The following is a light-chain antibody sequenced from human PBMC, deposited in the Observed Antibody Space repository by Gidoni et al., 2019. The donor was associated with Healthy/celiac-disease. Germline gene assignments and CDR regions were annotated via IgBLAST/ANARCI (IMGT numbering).Light chain of an antibody. V-gene: IGKV4-1*01. CDR1: QSVLYSSNNKNY. J-gene: IGKJ1*01. CDR2: WES. CDR3: QQYYSTPWT. Sequence: DIVMTQSPDSLAVSLGERATINCKSSQSVLYSSNNKNYLAWYQQKPGQPPKLLIYWESTRESGVPDRFSGSGSGTDFNLTISSLQAEDVAVYYCQQYYSTPWTFGQGTKVEIK.